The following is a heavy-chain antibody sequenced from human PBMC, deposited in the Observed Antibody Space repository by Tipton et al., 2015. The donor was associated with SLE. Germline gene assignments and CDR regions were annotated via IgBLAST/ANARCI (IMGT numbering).Heavy chain of an antibody. V-gene: IGHV4-34*01. D-gene: IGHD5-18*01. CDR3: ASCGYSYVSDAYDM. CDR1: GGSFSGYC. CDR2: IDHSGST. J-gene: IGHJ3*02. Sequence: TLSLTCAVYGGSFSGYCWSWIRQPPGKGLEWIGEIDHSGSTNYNPSLKSRVTISLDTPKNQFYLRLSTVTAADTAVYYCASCGYSYVSDAYDMWGQVTMVIVS.